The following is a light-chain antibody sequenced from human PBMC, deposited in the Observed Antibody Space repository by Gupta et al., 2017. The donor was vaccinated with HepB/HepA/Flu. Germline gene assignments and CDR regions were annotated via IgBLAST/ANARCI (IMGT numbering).Light chain of an antibody. CDR1: TGTVASDHF. CDR2: NTN. V-gene: IGLV7-46*01. J-gene: IGLJ3*02. CDR3: LLSDGESSV. Sequence: QAVLSQATSMTVSPGGTVTLSCGSTTGTVASDHFPYWLQQKPGQAPRTLIYNTNYRHSWTPARVSGSLSGGKAALTLSGAQPEDEADYYCLLSDGESSVFGGGTKLTVL.